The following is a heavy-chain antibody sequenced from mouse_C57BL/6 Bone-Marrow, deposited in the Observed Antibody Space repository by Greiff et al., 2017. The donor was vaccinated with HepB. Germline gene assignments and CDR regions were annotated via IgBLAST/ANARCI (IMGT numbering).Heavy chain of an antibody. J-gene: IGHJ3*01. V-gene: IGHV1-18*01. D-gene: IGHD1-1*01. CDR1: GYTFTDYN. Sequence: VQLQQSGPELVKPGASVKIPCKASGYTFTDYNMAWVKQSHGKSLEWIGEINPKNGGTIYNQKFKGQVTLTVDKSSSTPYMELRSLTSEDTAVYYCARPYYYGSSYGLAYWGQGTLVTVSA. CDR3: ARPYYYGSSYGLAY. CDR2: INPKNGGT.